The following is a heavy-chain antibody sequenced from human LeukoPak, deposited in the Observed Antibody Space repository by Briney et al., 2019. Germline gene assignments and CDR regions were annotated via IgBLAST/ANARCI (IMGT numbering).Heavy chain of an antibody. V-gene: IGHV1-18*01. CDR1: GYTFTSYG. CDR3: AREDSLVRRGHPSSEYEAFDI. D-gene: IGHD3-10*01. J-gene: IGHJ3*02. Sequence: GASVKVSCKASGYTFTSYGISWVRQAPGQGLEWMGWISAYNGNTNYAQKLQGRVTMTTDTSTSTAYMELRSLRSDDTAVYYCAREDSLVRRGHPSSEYEAFDIWGQGTMVTVSS. CDR2: ISAYNGNT.